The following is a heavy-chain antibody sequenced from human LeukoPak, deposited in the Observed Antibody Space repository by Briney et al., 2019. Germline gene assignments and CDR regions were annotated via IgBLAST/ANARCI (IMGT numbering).Heavy chain of an antibody. CDR3: AKSPYYYDSSGYSAFGI. J-gene: IGHJ3*02. CDR1: GFPFSSYG. CDR2: IWYDGNKK. V-gene: IGHV3-33*06. Sequence: PGGSLRLSCATSGFPFSSYGMHWVRQAPGKGLEWVAVIWYDGNKKYYADSVKGRFTISRDNSKNTLYLQMNSLRAEDTAVYYCAKSPYYYDSSGYSAFGIWGQGTMVTVSS. D-gene: IGHD3-22*01.